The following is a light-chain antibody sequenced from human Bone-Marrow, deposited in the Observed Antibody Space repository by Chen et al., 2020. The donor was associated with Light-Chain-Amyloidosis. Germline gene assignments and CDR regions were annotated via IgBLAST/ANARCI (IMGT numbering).Light chain of an antibody. CDR2: AVT. Sequence: QSVLTQPASASGSLGQSITISCTGTSSAVGAYNYASRYQQHPGKAPKVMIYAVTKRPSGVSDRFSGSKSGNTASLTISGLQAEDEADYYCSSYRSGSTWVFGGGTKLTVL. CDR1: SSAVGAYNY. J-gene: IGLJ3*02. CDR3: SSYRSGSTWV. V-gene: IGLV2-14*01.